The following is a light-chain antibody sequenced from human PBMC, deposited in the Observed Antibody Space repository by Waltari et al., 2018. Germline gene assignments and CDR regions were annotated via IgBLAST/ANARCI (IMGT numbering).Light chain of an antibody. CDR3: QQYYYSPLA. J-gene: IGKJ4*01. Sequence: DVVMTQSPDSLAVSLGERATINCKSSQTVFYSSNNKNYLAWYQQKPGKPPKRLLSCASTRESGVPDRFSGSGSGTDFTLTIRSLQAEDVAVYYCQQYYYSPLAFGGGTKVEI. CDR1: QTVFYSSNNKNY. V-gene: IGKV4-1*01. CDR2: CAS.